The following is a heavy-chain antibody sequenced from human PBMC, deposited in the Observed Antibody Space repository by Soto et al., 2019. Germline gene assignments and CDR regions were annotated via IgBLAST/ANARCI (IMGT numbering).Heavy chain of an antibody. Sequence: GGSLRLSCAASGFTFSSYGMHWVRQAPGKGLEWVAVIWYDGSNKYYADSVKGRFTISRDNSKNTLYLQMNSLRAEDTAVYYCARDQYYYDSSGYYDAFDIWGQGTMVTVSS. CDR1: GFTFSSYG. CDR2: IWYDGSNK. V-gene: IGHV3-33*01. CDR3: ARDQYYYDSSGYYDAFDI. D-gene: IGHD3-22*01. J-gene: IGHJ3*02.